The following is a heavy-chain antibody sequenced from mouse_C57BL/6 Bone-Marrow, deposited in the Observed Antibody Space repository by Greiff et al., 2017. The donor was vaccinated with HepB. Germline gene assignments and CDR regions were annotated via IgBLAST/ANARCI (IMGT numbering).Heavy chain of an antibody. V-gene: IGHV2-2*01. CDR1: GFSLTSYG. CDR2: IWSGGST. Sequence: VQLQQSGPGLVQPSQSLSITCTVSGFSLTSYGVHWVRQSPGKGLEWLGVIWSGGSTDYNAAFISRLSISKDNSKSQVFFKMNSLQADDTAIYYCAAHYYGSSYGFAYWAKGLWSLSLQ. D-gene: IGHD1-1*01. J-gene: IGHJ3*01. CDR3: AAHYYGSSYGFAY.